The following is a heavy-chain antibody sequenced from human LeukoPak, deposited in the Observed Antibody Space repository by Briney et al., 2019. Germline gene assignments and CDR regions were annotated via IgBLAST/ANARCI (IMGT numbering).Heavy chain of an antibody. J-gene: IGHJ2*01. CDR1: GGSVSSGSYY. CDR2: IYYSGST. Sequence: PSETLSLTCTVSGGSVSSGSYYWSWIRQPPGKGLEWIGYIYYSGSTNYNPSLKSRVTISVDTSKNQFSLKLSSVTAADTAVYYCARDRDYSSGWNPYWYFDLWGRGTLVTVSS. D-gene: IGHD6-19*01. V-gene: IGHV4-61*01. CDR3: ARDRDYSSGWNPYWYFDL.